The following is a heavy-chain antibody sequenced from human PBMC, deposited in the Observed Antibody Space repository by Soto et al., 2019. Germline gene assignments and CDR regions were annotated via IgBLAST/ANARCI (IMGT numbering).Heavy chain of an antibody. V-gene: IGHV3-30-3*01. CDR1: GFTFSSYA. CDR3: AKDRTSNFWSAYFDS. D-gene: IGHD3-3*01. J-gene: IGHJ4*02. Sequence: QVQLVESGGGVVQPGRSLRLSFAASGFTFSSYAMHWVRQAPGKGLEWVAVISYDGNDESYTDSVKGRFTISRDTSKNTLYLQMNSLRPEDTAVYYCAKDRTSNFWSAYFDSWGQGTLIAVSS. CDR2: ISYDGNDE.